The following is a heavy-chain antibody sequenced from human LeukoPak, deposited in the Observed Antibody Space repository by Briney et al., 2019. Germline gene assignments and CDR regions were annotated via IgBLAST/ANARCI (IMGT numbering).Heavy chain of an antibody. Sequence: GGSLRLSCAASGFTFSLYYMSWVRQAPGKGLEWVANINQDGSKMYYVDSVKGRFTISKDNAKNSLYLQMNSLRAEDTAVYYCARHVGYIDHVVESVYFDYWGQGILVTVSS. D-gene: IGHD2-15*01. CDR2: INQDGSKM. V-gene: IGHV3-7*02. CDR3: ARHVGYIDHVVESVYFDY. CDR1: GFTFSLYY. J-gene: IGHJ4*02.